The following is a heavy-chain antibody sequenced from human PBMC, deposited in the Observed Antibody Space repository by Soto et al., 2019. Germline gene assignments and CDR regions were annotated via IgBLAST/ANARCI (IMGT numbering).Heavy chain of an antibody. J-gene: IGHJ6*02. CDR3: SRLPPERYRAYDFPMDV. V-gene: IGHV3-49*05. CDR1: GFAFGDFA. CDR2: ITSKKYGGTT. D-gene: IGHD5-12*01. Sequence: EVQLVESGGGLVKPGWSLRLSCITSGFAFGDFAMTWFRQAPGKGLEWVGFITSKKYGGTTEYAASVKGRFSISRDDSKSIAYRQMNNLKTDDTAVYYCSRLPPERYRAYDFPMDVWGQGTTVTVSS.